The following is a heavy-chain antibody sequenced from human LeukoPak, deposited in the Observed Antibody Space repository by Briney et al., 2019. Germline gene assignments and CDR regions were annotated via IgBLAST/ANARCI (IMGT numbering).Heavy chain of an antibody. Sequence: SETLSLTCAVYGGSFSGYYWSWIRRPPGKGLEWIGEINHSGSTNYNPSLKSRVTISVDTSKNQFSLKLSSVTAADTAVYYCARGYSYGLVYWGQGTLVTVSS. V-gene: IGHV4-34*01. J-gene: IGHJ4*02. CDR1: GGSFSGYY. CDR3: ARGYSYGLVY. CDR2: INHSGST. D-gene: IGHD5-18*01.